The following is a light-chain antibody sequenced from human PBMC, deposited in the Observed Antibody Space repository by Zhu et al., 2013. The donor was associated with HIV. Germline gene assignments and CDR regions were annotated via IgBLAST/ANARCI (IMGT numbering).Light chain of an antibody. V-gene: IGKV3-11*01. CDR1: ESISHY. Sequence: EIVLTQSPGTLSLSPGERATLFCRASESISHYLAWFQHKPGQPPRRLIWDASKRDTGIPARFVGSGSGTDFTLTISSLQPDDFATYYCQQYNSYWTFGQGTKVEIK. J-gene: IGKJ1*01. CDR2: DAS. CDR3: QQYNSYWT.